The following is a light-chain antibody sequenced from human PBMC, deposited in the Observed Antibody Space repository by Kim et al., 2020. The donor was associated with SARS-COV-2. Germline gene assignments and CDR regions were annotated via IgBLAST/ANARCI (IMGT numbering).Light chain of an antibody. V-gene: IGLV3-1*01. Sequence: SVSPGQTASVTCSGDKLGDKYACWYQQKPGQSPVLVIYQDSKRPSGIPERFSGSNSGNTATLTISGTQAMDEAHYYCQAWDSSTAVFGTGTKVTVL. CDR1: KLGDKY. CDR3: QAWDSSTAV. CDR2: QDS. J-gene: IGLJ1*01.